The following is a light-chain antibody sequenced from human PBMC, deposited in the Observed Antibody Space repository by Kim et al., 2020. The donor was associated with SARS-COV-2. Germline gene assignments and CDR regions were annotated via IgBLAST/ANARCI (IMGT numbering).Light chain of an antibody. CDR3: QAWDGGAL. Sequence: SYELTQPPSVSVSPGQTATITCSGDKLGDKYASWYQQKPGQSPVLVIYQDDKRPSRIPARFSGSASGNTATLTISGTQAMNEADNYCQAWDGGALFGGGT. CDR2: QDD. V-gene: IGLV3-1*01. CDR1: KLGDKY. J-gene: IGLJ2*01.